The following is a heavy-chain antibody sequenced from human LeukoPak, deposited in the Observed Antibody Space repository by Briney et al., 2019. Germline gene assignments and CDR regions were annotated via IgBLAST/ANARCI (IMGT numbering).Heavy chain of an antibody. Sequence: ASVKVSCKASGYTFTSYDINWVRQATGQGLEWMGWMDPNSGNTGYAQKFQGRVTITRNSSISTAYMELSSLRSEDTAVYYCARVKTWDGYNPYYLVYWGQGTLVTVSS. CDR1: GYTFTSYD. V-gene: IGHV1-8*03. CDR2: MDPNSGNT. J-gene: IGHJ4*02. D-gene: IGHD5-24*01. CDR3: ARVKTWDGYNPYYLVY.